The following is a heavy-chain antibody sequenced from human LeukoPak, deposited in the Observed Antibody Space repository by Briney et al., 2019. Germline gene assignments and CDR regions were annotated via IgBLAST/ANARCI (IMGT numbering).Heavy chain of an antibody. V-gene: IGHV1-69*04. CDR2: IIPILGIA. CDR3: ARGKSGRDGLNLALDY. J-gene: IGHJ4*02. CDR1: GGTFSSYA. Sequence: SAKVSCKASGGTFSSYAISWVRQAPGQGLEWMGRIIPILGIANYAQKFQGRVTITADKSTSTAYMELSSLRSEDTAVYYCARGKSGRDGLNLALDYWGQGTLVTVSS. D-gene: IGHD5-24*01.